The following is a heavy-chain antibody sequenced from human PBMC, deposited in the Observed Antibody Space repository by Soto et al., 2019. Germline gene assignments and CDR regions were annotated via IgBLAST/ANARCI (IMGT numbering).Heavy chain of an antibody. V-gene: IGHV5-51*01. Sequence: GESLKISCKGSGYSFTSYWIGWVRQMPGKGLGWMGIIYSGDSDTRYSPSFQGQVTISADKSISTAYLQWSSLKASDTAMYYCARQIYNYYDSSGKPQLYYFDYWGQGTLVTVSS. CDR1: GYSFTSYW. D-gene: IGHD3-22*01. J-gene: IGHJ4*02. CDR2: IYSGDSDT. CDR3: ARQIYNYYDSSGKPQLYYFDY.